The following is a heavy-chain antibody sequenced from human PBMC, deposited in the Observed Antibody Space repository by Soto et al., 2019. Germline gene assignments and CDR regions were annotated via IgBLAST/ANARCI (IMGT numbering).Heavy chain of an antibody. D-gene: IGHD1-1*01. CDR3: ATSPIWRNWFIDF. Sequence: ELQLLESAGGLVQPWGSLRLSCAASGFTFSSYAMRWVRQAPGKGLEWVSGISGSGGSTYYADSVKGRFTISRDNSKNTLYRQMSSLRAEDTDVLHCATSPIWRNWFIDFWGQGTLVTVSS. CDR1: GFTFSSYA. V-gene: IGHV3-23*01. J-gene: IGHJ4*02. CDR2: ISGSGGST.